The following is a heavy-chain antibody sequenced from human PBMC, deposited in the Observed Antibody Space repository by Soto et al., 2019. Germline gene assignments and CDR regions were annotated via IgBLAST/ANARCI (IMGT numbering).Heavy chain of an antibody. CDR2: VNPNSGNT. V-gene: IGHV1-8*01. D-gene: IGHD3-22*01. Sequence: ASVKVSCKASGYTFTSYDINWVRQATGQGLEWMGWVNPNSGNTGYAQKFQGRVTMTSDTSTSTAYMELRSLRSDDTAVYYCARATYSHDPSGYPAKYYGMDVWGQGTTVTVSS. CDR3: ARATYSHDPSGYPAKYYGMDV. CDR1: GYTFTSYD. J-gene: IGHJ6*02.